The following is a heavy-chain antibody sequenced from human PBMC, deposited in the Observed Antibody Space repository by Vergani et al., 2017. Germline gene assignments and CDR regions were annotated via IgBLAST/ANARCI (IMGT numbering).Heavy chain of an antibody. V-gene: IGHV3-23*01. Sequence: EVQLLESGGGLVQPGGSLRLSCAASGFTFSSYAMSWVRQAPGKGLEWVSAISGSGGSTYYADSVKGRFTISRDNSKNTLYLQMNSLRAEDTAVFYCARGSRRGYYYGMDVWGQGTTVTVSS. CDR1: GFTFSSYA. J-gene: IGHJ6*02. CDR3: ARGSRRGYYYGMDV. CDR2: ISGSGGST.